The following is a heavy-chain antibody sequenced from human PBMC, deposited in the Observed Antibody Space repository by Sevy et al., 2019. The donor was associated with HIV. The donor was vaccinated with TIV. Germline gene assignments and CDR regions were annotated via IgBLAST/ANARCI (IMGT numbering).Heavy chain of an antibody. CDR2: ISYDGSNE. CDR1: GFTFSSFF. CDR3: ALERLSSNVAEYFQN. J-gene: IGHJ1*01. Sequence: GGSLRLSCAASGFTFSSFFMHWVRQAPGKGLEWVATISYDGSNEHYAGSVKGRFTISRDNSKNALYLQMNSLRAEDTAVYYCALERLSSNVAEYFQNWGQGTLVTVSS. V-gene: IGHV3-30-3*01. D-gene: IGHD1-1*01.